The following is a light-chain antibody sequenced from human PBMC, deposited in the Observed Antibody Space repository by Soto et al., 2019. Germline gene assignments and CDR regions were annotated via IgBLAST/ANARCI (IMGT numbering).Light chain of an antibody. V-gene: IGKV1-39*01. Sequence: DIQMTQSPSSLSASVGDRVTITCRASQSISSYLNWYQQKPGKAPKLLMYGASSLQRGVPSRFSGSGSGTDFTLTISSLQPEDFATFYCQQSYSTPRTFGQGTKVEIK. CDR2: GAS. J-gene: IGKJ1*01. CDR1: QSISSY. CDR3: QQSYSTPRT.